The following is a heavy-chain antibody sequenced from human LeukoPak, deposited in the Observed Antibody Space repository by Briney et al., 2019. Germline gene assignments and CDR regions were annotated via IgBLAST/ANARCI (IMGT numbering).Heavy chain of an antibody. CDR3: ARLSSHYGDYKVDP. D-gene: IGHD4-17*01. CDR1: GYPFSNYY. V-gene: IGHV1-8*01. CDR2: INPHSGKT. J-gene: IGHJ5*02. Sequence: ASVKVSCKTSGYPFSNYYINWVRQATGQGLEWMGWINPHSGKTGYAQKFQGRGTMTTDTSASTAYMELSSLRSEDTAVYYCARLSSHYGDYKVDPWGQGTLVTVSS.